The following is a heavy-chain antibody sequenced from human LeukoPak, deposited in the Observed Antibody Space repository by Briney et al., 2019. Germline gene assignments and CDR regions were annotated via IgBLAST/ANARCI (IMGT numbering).Heavy chain of an antibody. CDR2: IYYSGST. D-gene: IGHD3-10*01. Sequence: SETLSLTCTVSGGSISSSSYYWGWIRQPPGKGLEWIGSIYYSGSTYYNPSLKSRVTISVDTSKNQFSLKLSSVTAADTAVYYCASGVLLWFGELPYDYWGQGTLVTVSS. CDR1: GGSISSSSYY. CDR3: ASGVLLWFGELPYDY. J-gene: IGHJ4*02. V-gene: IGHV4-39*07.